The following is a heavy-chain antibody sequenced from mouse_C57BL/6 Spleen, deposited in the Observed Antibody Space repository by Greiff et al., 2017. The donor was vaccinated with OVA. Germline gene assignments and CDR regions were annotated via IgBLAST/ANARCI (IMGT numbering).Heavy chain of an antibody. CDR1: GYTFTSYW. Sequence: VQLQQPGAELVMPGASVKLSCKASGYTFTSYWMHWVKQRPGQGLEWIGEIDPSDSYTNYNQKFKGKSTLTVDKSSSTAYMQLSSLTSEDSAVYYCARSYDGYYRDYFDYWGQGTTLTVSS. J-gene: IGHJ2*01. V-gene: IGHV1-69*01. CDR2: IDPSDSYT. D-gene: IGHD2-3*01. CDR3: ARSYDGYYRDYFDY.